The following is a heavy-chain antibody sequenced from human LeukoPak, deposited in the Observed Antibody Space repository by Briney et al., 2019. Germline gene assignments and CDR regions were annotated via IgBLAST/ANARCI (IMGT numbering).Heavy chain of an antibody. D-gene: IGHD5-12*01. CDR1: GFTFSSYW. CDR3: ARAGGYASSWAY. CDR2: IKQDGSEE. J-gene: IGHJ4*02. V-gene: IGHV3-7*01. Sequence: PGGSLRLSCAASGFTFSSYWMSWVRQAPGKRLEWVANIKQDGSEENYVDSVKGRFTISRDNAKNSLDLQMNSLRGEDTAVYYCARAGGYASSWAYWGQGTLVTVSS.